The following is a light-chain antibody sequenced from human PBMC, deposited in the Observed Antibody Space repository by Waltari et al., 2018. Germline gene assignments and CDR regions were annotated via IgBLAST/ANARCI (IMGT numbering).Light chain of an antibody. CDR2: DAS. CDR3: LRYGGGSFRT. J-gene: IGKJ1*01. V-gene: IGKV3-20*01. CDR1: QSVNRNF. Sequence: EIGLTHSPGTLSLSPGERATLSCRANQSVNRNFLAWYQQKPGQAPRPLIYDASSRATAIPDRFSGSGSGTDFTLTISRLDPEDFAVYYCLRYGGGSFRTFGQGTKVEIK.